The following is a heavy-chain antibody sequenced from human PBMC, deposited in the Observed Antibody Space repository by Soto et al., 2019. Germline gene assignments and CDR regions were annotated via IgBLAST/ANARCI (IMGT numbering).Heavy chain of an antibody. V-gene: IGHV4-4*07. CDR2: IDTSGST. J-gene: IGHJ4*02. CDR3: ARGGQDFWSGPFDY. D-gene: IGHD3-3*01. CDR1: GGSISNYY. Sequence: SEPLSLTCTVSGGSISNYYCNWIRQPAGKGLEWIGRIDTSGSTNYNPSLKSRVTMSVDTSKQEFSLKLSSVTAADTALYYCARGGQDFWSGPFDYWGRGALVTVSS.